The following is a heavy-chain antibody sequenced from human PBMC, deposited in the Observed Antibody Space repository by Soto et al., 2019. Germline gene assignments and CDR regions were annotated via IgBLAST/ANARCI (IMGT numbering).Heavy chain of an antibody. D-gene: IGHD2-21*01. CDR3: ARGGDYPLYYFDY. Sequence: SETLSLTCTVSGGSISSYYWSWIRQPPGKGLEWIGYIYYSGSTNYNPSLKSRVTISVDTSKNQFSLKLRSVTAADTAEYYCARGGDYPLYYFDYWGQGTLVTVSS. V-gene: IGHV4-59*01. J-gene: IGHJ4*02. CDR1: GGSISSYY. CDR2: IYYSGST.